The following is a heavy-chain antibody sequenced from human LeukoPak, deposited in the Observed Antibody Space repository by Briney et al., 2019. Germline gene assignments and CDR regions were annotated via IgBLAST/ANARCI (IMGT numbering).Heavy chain of an antibody. Sequence: GGSLRLSCAASGFTFSNYWMNWVRQAPGKGLEWVANINQDGSEKYYVDSVKGRFTISRDNAKNSLYLQMNSLRAEDTAVYYCARGPLRTDVYWGQGTLVTVSS. CDR2: INQDGSEK. D-gene: IGHD2-8*01. V-gene: IGHV3-7*05. J-gene: IGHJ4*02. CDR3: ARGPLRTDVY. CDR1: GFTFSNYW.